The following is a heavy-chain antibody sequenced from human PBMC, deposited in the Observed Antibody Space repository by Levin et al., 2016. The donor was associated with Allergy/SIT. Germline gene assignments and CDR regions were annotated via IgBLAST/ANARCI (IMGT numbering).Heavy chain of an antibody. D-gene: IGHD6-6*01. V-gene: IGHV3-73*01. J-gene: IGHJ4*02. CDR3: TKVGEQLAPDDPLFDY. Sequence: GESLKISCAASGFTFSDSAVHWVRQASGKGLEWVGRIRSKTNTYATAYAASVKGRFTISRDDSKNTAYLQMNSLKTEDTAVYYCTKVGEQLAPDDPLFDYWGQGTLVTVSS. CDR2: IRSKTNTYAT. CDR1: GFTFSDSA.